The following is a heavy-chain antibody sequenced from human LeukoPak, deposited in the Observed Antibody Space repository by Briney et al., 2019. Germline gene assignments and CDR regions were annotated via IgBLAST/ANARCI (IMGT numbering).Heavy chain of an antibody. Sequence: GGSLRLSCAASGFSFSNSWMHWVRQAPGKGLVWVSRINSDGTTTYYADSVKGRFTISRDNAKNSLYLQMNSLRAEDTAVYYCAREGIVGATLGLDYWGQGTLVTVSS. CDR3: AREGIVGATLGLDY. D-gene: IGHD1-26*01. CDR1: GFSFSNSW. J-gene: IGHJ4*02. V-gene: IGHV3-74*01. CDR2: INSDGTTT.